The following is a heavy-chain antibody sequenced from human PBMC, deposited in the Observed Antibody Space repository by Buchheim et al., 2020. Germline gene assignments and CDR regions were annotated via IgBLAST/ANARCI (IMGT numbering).Heavy chain of an antibody. CDR2: IYYSGST. D-gene: IGHD4-11*01. V-gene: IGHV4-31*02. Sequence: QVQLQESGPGLVKPSQTLSLTCTVSGGSISSGGYYWSWIRQHPGKGLEWIGYIYYSGSTYYNPSLKSRVTISVDPSKNQFSLKLSSVTAADTAVYYCARDRPRDYSLNYYGMDVWGQGTT. CDR3: ARDRPRDYSLNYYGMDV. CDR1: GGSISSGGYY. J-gene: IGHJ6*02.